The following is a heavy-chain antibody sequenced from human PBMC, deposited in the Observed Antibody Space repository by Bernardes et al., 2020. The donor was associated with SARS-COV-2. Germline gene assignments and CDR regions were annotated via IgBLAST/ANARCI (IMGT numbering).Heavy chain of an antibody. J-gene: IGHJ4*02. D-gene: IGHD4-17*01. CDR2: ISAYNRDT. V-gene: IGHV1-18*01. CDR1: GYTFSRYG. Sequence: ASVKVSCKASGYTFSRYGISWVRQAPGQGLEWMGWISAYNRDTKYAQKFRGRVTMTKDTSTSTAYMELSSLRSDDTAVYYCARASQSYGDYDYWGQGTLVTVSS. CDR3: ARASQSYGDYDY.